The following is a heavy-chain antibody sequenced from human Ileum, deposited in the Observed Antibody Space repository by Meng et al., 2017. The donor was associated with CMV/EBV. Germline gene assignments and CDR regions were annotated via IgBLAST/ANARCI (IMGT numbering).Heavy chain of an antibody. Sequence: CPASGFTFSDDPIQWVRQAPGKGLEWVAVISDDGQRKYYADSVEGRFTIFRDNFKNTALLQMNSLRPEDTAVYYCAREQWLVKALDRWGQGTLVTVSS. D-gene: IGHD6-19*01. J-gene: IGHJ5*02. CDR3: AREQWLVKALDR. CDR2: ISDDGQRK. V-gene: IGHV3-30*04. CDR1: GFTFSDDP.